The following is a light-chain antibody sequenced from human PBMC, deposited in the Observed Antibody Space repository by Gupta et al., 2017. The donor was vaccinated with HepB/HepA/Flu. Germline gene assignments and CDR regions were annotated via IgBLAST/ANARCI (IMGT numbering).Light chain of an antibody. CDR1: SSDVGGYNF. V-gene: IGLV2-14*01. Sequence: QSALTQPASVSGSPAQSITISCTGTSSDVGGYNFVSWFQQYPGKAPKLIIYDVNNRPSGLSYRFSGSKAGNTASLTISGLQAEDEADYYCSSYTTSSTWVFGGGTMLTVL. J-gene: IGLJ3*02. CDR3: SSYTTSSTWV. CDR2: DVN.